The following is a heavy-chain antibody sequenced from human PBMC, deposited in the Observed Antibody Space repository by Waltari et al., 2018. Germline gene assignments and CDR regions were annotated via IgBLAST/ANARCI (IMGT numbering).Heavy chain of an antibody. J-gene: IGHJ4*02. CDR3: AREYCGGDCRLFDF. CDR1: RDAVTEHY. V-gene: IGHV1-2*02. CDR2: VSPNCGGT. D-gene: IGHD2-21*02. Sequence: LVQSGAEVVKPGASVRVSCKASRDAVTEHYIHWVRRAPGQGLEWMGWVSPNCGGTNYAQRFAGRITMTWDTSIYAAYMEFSGLTSGDTAVYFCAREYCGGDCRLFDFWGQGTLVTVSS.